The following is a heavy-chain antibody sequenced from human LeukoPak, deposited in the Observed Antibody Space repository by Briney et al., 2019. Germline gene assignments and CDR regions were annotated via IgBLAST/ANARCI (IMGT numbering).Heavy chain of an antibody. D-gene: IGHD5-12*01. Sequence: PSETLSLTCTVSGGSISSGGYYWSWIRQHPGKGLEWIGYIYYSGSTYYNPSLKSRVTISVDTSKNQFSLKLSSVTVADTAVYYCAREGYSGYEYLDYWGQGTLVAVSS. CDR2: IYYSGST. V-gene: IGHV4-31*03. CDR1: GGSISSGGYY. CDR3: AREGYSGYEYLDY. J-gene: IGHJ4*02.